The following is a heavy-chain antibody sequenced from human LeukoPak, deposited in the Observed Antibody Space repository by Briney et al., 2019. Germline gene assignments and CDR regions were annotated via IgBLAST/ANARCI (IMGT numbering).Heavy chain of an antibody. CDR1: GFTFSSSS. J-gene: IGHJ4*02. CDR2: IRQDGTSK. CDR3: AKETRGSYSDY. Sequence: QPGGSLRPSRAAAGFTFSSSSRHGVRKAPGRRLGGVDFIRQDGTSKYYADAVKGGFTIYRDYSKSTVFLQMNSMRAEDTAVYYCAKETRGSYSDYWGQGTLVTVSS. V-gene: IGHV3-30*02. D-gene: IGHD1-26*01.